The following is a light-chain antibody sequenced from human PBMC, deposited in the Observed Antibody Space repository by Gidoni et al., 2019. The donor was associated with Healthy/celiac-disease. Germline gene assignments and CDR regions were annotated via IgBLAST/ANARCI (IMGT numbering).Light chain of an antibody. Sequence: ELVLTQSPVTMSVSPGERATLSCRASQSVSSNLAWYQQKPCQASRLLIYCASPRATGVQARFSSSGSGTEFTLTISSLQSEDFAVYYCQQYNNWPPWTFGQXTKVEIK. CDR1: QSVSSN. CDR2: CAS. V-gene: IGKV3-15*01. CDR3: QQYNNWPPWT. J-gene: IGKJ1*01.